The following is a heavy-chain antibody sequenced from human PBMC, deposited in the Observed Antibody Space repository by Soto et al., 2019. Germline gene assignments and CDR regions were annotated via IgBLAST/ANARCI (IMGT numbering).Heavy chain of an antibody. D-gene: IGHD2-15*01. V-gene: IGHV3-7*01. CDR1: EFTFSSYW. CDR3: ARGGIGYCSGESCYYTGFDI. Sequence: QTGGSLRLSCAPSEFTFSSYWMSWVRQAPGKGLEWVANIKEDGSEKYYVDSMKGRFTISRDNAKNSLYLQMNSLTAEDTAVYYCARGGIGYCSGESCYYTGFDIWGQGTMVTVSS. J-gene: IGHJ3*02. CDR2: IKEDGSEK.